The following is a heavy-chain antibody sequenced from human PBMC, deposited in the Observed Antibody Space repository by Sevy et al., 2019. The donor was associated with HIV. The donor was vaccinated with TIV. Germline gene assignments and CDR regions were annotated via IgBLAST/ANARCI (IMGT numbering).Heavy chain of an antibody. V-gene: IGHV1-2*02. CDR3: VRDDRDGYFEY. CDR1: GYTFTGYY. Sequence: ASVKVSCKASGYTFTGYYMHWKRQAPGLGLEWMGWINPDSGGPTYAPKFQGRVTLTRDTSISTAYMDLSRLKSDDTAVYYCVRDDRDGYFEYWGQGTLVTVSS. J-gene: IGHJ4*02. CDR2: INPDSGGP.